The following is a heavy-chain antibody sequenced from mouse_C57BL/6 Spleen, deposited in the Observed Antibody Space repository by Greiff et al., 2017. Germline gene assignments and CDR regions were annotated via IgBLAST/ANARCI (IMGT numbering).Heavy chain of an antibody. CDR1: GYAFSSYW. CDR3: ASSRVLLWYVDV. D-gene: IGHD1-1*01. Sequence: QVQLKQSGAELVKPGASVKISCKASGYAFSSYWMNWVKQRPGKGLEWIGQIYPGDGDTNYNGKFKGKATLTADKSSSTAYMRRSSLTSEDSAVSVCASSRVLLWYVDVWGTGTTGTVSS. V-gene: IGHV1-80*01. CDR2: IYPGDGDT. J-gene: IGHJ1*03.